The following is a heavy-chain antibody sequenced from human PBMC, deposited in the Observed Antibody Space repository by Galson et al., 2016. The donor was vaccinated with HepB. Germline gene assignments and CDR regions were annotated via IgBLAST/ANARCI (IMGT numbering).Heavy chain of an antibody. V-gene: IGHV4-4*02. CDR1: GGSINSDTW. D-gene: IGHD3-3*01. J-gene: IGHJ4*02. CDR3: ARVKDFWSGYLGENNY. CDR2: IYHSGTT. Sequence: LSLTCAVSGGSINSDTWWTWVRQPPGKGLEWIGEIYHSGTTKYNPSLKSRVTISIDKSINYFSLKLSSVTAADTAVYYCARVKDFWSGYLGENNYWGQGIRVTVSS.